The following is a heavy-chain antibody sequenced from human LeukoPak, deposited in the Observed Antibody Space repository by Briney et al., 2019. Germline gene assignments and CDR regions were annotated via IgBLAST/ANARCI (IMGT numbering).Heavy chain of an antibody. Sequence: GTSLRLSCAASGFTFSNYGMHWVRQALGKGLEWLAVIWYDGSKKYYTDSVKGRFTVSRDNSRKMLYLQMNSLRAEDTAVYYCARNTAQSAFDVWGQGTMVTVSS. V-gene: IGHV3-33*01. CDR1: GFTFSNYG. CDR2: IWYDGSKK. CDR3: ARNTAQSAFDV. J-gene: IGHJ3*01. D-gene: IGHD5-18*01.